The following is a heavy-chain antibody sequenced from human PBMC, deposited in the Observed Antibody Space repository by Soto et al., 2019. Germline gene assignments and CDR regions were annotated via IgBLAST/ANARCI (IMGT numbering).Heavy chain of an antibody. V-gene: IGHV3-13*01. D-gene: IGHD3-3*01. J-gene: IGHJ4*02. CDR2: IGTAGDT. CDR1: GFTFSSYD. Sequence: GGSLRLSCAASGFTFSSYDMHWVRQATGKGLEWLSAIGTAGDTYYPGSVKGRFTISRENAKNSLYLQMNSLRAGDTAVYYCARAHYDFWSGSLYYFDYWGQGTLVTVSS. CDR3: ARAHYDFWSGSLYYFDY.